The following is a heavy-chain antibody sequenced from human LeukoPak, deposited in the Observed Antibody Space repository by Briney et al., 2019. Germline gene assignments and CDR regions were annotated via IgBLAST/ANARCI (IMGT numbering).Heavy chain of an antibody. CDR3: ASYKVVVAQADY. V-gene: IGHV3-48*03. D-gene: IGHD3-22*01. CDR2: ISSSGSTI. Sequence: GGSLRLSCAASGFTFSSYEMNWVRQAPGKGLEWVSYISSSGSTIYYADSAKGRFTISRDNAKNSLYLQMNSLRAEDTAVYYCASYKVVVAQADYWGQGTLVTVSS. CDR1: GFTFSSYE. J-gene: IGHJ4*02.